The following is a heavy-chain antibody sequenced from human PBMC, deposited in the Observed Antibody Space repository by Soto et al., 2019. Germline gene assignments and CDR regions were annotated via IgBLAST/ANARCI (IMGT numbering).Heavy chain of an antibody. CDR3: SKPQVQSGPGNYLFGLDV. Sequence: EVQLVESGGGLVQPGGSLKLSCAASGFTFSDSDIHWVRQASGKGLEWVGRIRRKAYSYATAYAVSVEDRFTVSRDDSKNTAYLQMNSLKAEDTAVYYCSKPQVQSGPGNYLFGLDVWGQGTTVTVSS. CDR1: GFTFSDSD. CDR2: IRRKAYSYAT. J-gene: IGHJ6*02. V-gene: IGHV3-73*02. D-gene: IGHD5-12*01.